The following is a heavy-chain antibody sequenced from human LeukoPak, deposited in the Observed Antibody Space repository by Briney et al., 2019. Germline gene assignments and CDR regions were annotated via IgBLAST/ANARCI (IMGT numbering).Heavy chain of an antibody. CDR1: GFTFSSSG. D-gene: IGHD2-21*02. CDR2: ISHDGSNK. J-gene: IGHJ4*02. CDR3: ATDHCAGDCYWFDY. V-gene: IGHV3-30*03. Sequence: GGSLRLSCAASGFTFSSSGTHWVRQAPGKGLEWVAVISHDGSNKYYADSVKGRFTISRDNSKNTLYLQMNSLRTENTAVYYCATDHCAGDCYWFDYWGQGTLVTVS.